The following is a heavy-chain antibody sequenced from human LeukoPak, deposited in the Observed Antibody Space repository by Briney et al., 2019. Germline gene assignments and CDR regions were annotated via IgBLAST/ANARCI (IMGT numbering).Heavy chain of an antibody. CDR3: ATGIPLSSGSYHDFDY. Sequence: ASVKVPCKVSGYTLTELSMHWVRQAPGKGLEWMGGFDPEDGETIYAQKFQGRVTMTEDTSTDTAYMELSSLRSEDTAVYYCATGIPLSSGSYHDFDYWGQGTLVTVSS. D-gene: IGHD1-26*01. J-gene: IGHJ4*02. CDR1: GYTLTELS. CDR2: FDPEDGET. V-gene: IGHV1-24*01.